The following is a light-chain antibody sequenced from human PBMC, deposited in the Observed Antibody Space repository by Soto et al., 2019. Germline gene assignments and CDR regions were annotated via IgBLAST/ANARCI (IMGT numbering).Light chain of an antibody. J-gene: IGLJ3*02. CDR2: DDS. CDR1: DIGSKS. V-gene: IGLV3-21*02. CDR3: HLWDSDSGHWV. Sequence: SYELTQPPSVSVAPGQTARINCGGNDIGSKSVHWYRQKPGKAPALVMYDDSDRPSGIPDRLSGSNSGGTATLTISRVEVGDEADYHCHLWDSDSGHWVFGGGTKLTVL.